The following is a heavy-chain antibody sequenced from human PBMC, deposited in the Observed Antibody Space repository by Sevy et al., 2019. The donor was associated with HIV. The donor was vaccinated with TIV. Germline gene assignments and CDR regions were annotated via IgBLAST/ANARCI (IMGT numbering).Heavy chain of an antibody. D-gene: IGHD6-13*01. Sequence: GGSLRLSCAASGFTFSSYSMNWVRQAPGKGLEWVSSISSSSSYIYYAASVKGRFTISRDNAKNSLYLQMNSLRAEDTAVYYCAGAAAGTNYFGYWGQGTLVTVSS. J-gene: IGHJ4*02. V-gene: IGHV3-21*01. CDR1: GFTFSSYS. CDR3: AGAAAGTNYFGY. CDR2: ISSSSSYI.